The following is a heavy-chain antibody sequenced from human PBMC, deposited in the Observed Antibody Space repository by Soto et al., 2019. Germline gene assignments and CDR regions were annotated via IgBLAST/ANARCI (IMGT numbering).Heavy chain of an antibody. CDR2: INHSGST. CDR1: DESFSDYY. CDR3: ARVGATVTTVNY. Sequence: QVQPQQWGAGLLKPSETLSLTCAVYDESFSDYYWSWIRQPPGKGLEWIGQINHSGSTNYNPSLKSRVTISVDTSKNHFSLKLSSVTAADTAVYYCARVGATVTTVNYWGQGNVVTVYS. V-gene: IGHV4-34*01. J-gene: IGHJ4*02. D-gene: IGHD4-17*01.